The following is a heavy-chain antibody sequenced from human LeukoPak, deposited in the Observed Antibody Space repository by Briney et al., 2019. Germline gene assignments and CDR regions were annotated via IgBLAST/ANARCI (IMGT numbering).Heavy chain of an antibody. CDR2: IRYDGSNK. D-gene: IGHD2-2*01. CDR3: AKDLDQIVVVPAATHFDY. CDR1: GFTFSSYG. J-gene: IGHJ4*02. Sequence: GGSLRLSCAASGFTFSSYGMHWVRQAPGKGLEWVAFIRYDGSNKYYADSVKGRFTISRDNSKNTLYLQMNSLRAEDTAVYYCAKDLDQIVVVPAATHFDYWGQGTLVTVSS. V-gene: IGHV3-30*02.